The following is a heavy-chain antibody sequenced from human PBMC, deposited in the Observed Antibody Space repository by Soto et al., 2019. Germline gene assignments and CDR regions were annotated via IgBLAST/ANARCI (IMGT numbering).Heavy chain of an antibody. J-gene: IGHJ4*02. D-gene: IGHD2-8*01. CDR3: ARRYAGNFDY. CDR1: GGSISNYY. CDR2: IYYSGST. V-gene: IGHV4-59*01. Sequence: QVQLQESGPGLVKPSETLSLTCTVSGGSISNYYWSWIRQPPGKGLEWIGYIYYSGSTNYNPSLKCRVPISADTSKNQFSLKLSSVTAADTAVYYCARRYAGNFDYWGQGTLVTVSS.